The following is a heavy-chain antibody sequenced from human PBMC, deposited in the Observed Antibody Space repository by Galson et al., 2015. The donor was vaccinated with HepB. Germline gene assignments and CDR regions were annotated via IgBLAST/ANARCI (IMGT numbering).Heavy chain of an antibody. CDR1: GYTFTSYR. CDR2: INADNGNT. V-gene: IGHV1-3*01. D-gene: IGHD3/OR15-3a*01. J-gene: IGHJ4*02. Sequence: SVKVSCKASGYTFTSYRMHWVRQAPGQRLEWMGWINADNGNTKYSQKFQGRVNITGDTSARTAYMELSSLRSEDTAVYYCARHRSQGLDYWGQGTLVTVSS. CDR3: ARHRSQGLDY.